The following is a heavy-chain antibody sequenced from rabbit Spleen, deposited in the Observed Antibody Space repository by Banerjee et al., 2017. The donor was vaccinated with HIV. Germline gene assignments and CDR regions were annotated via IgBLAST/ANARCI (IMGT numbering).Heavy chain of an antibody. Sequence: QEQLVESGGGLVQPEGSLTLTCTASGFDFSSDSMCWVRQAPGKGPEWIACIYVSDVSTYYASWAKGRFTVSKTSSTTVTLQMTSLTVADTATHFCARDLAGVIGWNFNLWGQGTLVTVS. CDR1: GFDFSSDS. D-gene: IGHD4-1*01. CDR3: ARDLAGVIGWNFNL. J-gene: IGHJ4*01. V-gene: IGHV1S47*01. CDR2: IYVSDVST.